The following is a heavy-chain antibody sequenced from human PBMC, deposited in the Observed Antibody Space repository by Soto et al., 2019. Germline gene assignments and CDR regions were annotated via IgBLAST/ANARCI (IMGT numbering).Heavy chain of an antibody. D-gene: IGHD7-27*01. V-gene: IGHV3-74*01. CDR1: GFTFSSYW. Sequence: EVQLVESGGGLVQPGGSLRLSCAASGFTFSSYWMHWVRQAPGKGLVWVSRMNSDGSSTSYADSVKGRFTISRDNAKNTRYLQMNSLKTEDTAVYYCETDLGTGYWGQGTLVTVSS. J-gene: IGHJ4*02. CDR2: MNSDGSST. CDR3: ETDLGTGY.